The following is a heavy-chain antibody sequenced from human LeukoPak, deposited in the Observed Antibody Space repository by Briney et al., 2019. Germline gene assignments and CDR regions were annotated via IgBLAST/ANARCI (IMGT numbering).Heavy chain of an antibody. V-gene: IGHV4-59*01. CDR1: GGSISRYY. Sequence: SETLSLTCTVSGGSISRYYWSWIRQPPGKGLEWIGYIYDRGTTNYNPSLKSRVTISVDTSKSQFSLKVSSVTAADTAVYYCARDAYSGSGLPDYYMDVWGKGTTITISS. J-gene: IGHJ6*03. CDR2: IYDRGTT. CDR3: ARDAYSGSGLPDYYMDV. D-gene: IGHD5-12*01.